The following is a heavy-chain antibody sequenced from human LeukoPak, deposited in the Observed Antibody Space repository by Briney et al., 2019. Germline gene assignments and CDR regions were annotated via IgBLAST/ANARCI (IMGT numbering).Heavy chain of an antibody. CDR1: GFSFSTYS. D-gene: IGHD5-18*01. CDR2: ISGSGGST. J-gene: IGHJ4*02. CDR3: AKDYLFDSYASRFFDY. V-gene: IGHV3-23*01. Sequence: GGSLRLSCAASGFSFSTYSMSWVRQAPGKGLEWVSAISGSGGSTYYADSVKGRFTISRDNSKNMLYLQMNSLRAEDTAVYYCAKDYLFDSYASRFFDYWGQGTLVTVSS.